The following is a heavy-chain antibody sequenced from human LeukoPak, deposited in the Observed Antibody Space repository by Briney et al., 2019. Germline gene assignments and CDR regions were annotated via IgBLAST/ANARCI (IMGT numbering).Heavy chain of an antibody. CDR2: IKQDGSEK. CDR1: GFTFSSYW. V-gene: IGHV3-7*01. J-gene: IGHJ4*02. D-gene: IGHD5-18*01. Sequence: PGGSLRLSCAAPGFTFSSYWMSWVRQAPGKGLEWVANIKQDGSEKNYVDSVKGRFTISRDNAKTSLYLQMNSLRAEDTAVYYCARSLWPEDYWGQGTLVTVSS. CDR3: ARSLWPEDY.